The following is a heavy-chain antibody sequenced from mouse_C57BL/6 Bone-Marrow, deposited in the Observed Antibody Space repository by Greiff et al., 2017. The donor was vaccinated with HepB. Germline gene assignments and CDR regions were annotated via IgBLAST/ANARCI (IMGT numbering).Heavy chain of an antibody. J-gene: IGHJ4*01. CDR3: ARRIYYDGSSSPDYAMDY. CDR1: GYTFTSYW. D-gene: IGHD1-1*01. Sequence: QVQLQQPGAELVKPGASVKLSCKASGYTFTSYWMHWVQQRPGQGLEWIGMIHPNSGSTNYNEKFKSKATLTVDKSSSTAYMQLSSLTSEDSAVYYCARRIYYDGSSSPDYAMDYWGQGTSVTVSS. CDR2: IHPNSGST. V-gene: IGHV1-64*01.